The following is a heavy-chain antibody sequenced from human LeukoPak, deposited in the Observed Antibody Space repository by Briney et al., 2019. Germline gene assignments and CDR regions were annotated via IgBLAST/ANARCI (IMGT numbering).Heavy chain of an antibody. J-gene: IGHJ4*02. CDR2: IYYSGSS. D-gene: IGHD2-2*01. Sequence: SETLSLTCSVFGGSISSSSYYWGWIRQPPGKGLEWIGSIYYSGSSYYNPSPKSRVTISVDTSKNQFSLKLTSVTAADTAVYYCARRDCTSTTCYAGSYYFDYWGQGTLVTVSS. CDR1: GGSISSSSYY. CDR3: ARRDCTSTTCYAGSYYFDY. V-gene: IGHV4-39*01.